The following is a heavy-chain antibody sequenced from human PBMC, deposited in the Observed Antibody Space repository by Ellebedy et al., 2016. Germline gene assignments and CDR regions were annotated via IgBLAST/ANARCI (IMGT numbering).Heavy chain of an antibody. CDR1: GGSISGYY. D-gene: IGHD2-2*01. J-gene: IGHJ5*02. V-gene: IGHV4-59*12. Sequence: SETLSLXXTVSGGSISGYYWTWIRQPPGKGLEWIGYIYYSWSTNYNPSLKSRVTISVDTSKNQFSLKLSSVTAADTAIYYCARDTGYCSSISCYYWFNPWGQGTLVTVSS. CDR3: ARDTGYCSSISCYYWFNP. CDR2: IYYSWST.